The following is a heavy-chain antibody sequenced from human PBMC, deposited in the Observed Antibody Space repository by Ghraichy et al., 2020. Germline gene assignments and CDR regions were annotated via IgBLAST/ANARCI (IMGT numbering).Heavy chain of an antibody. V-gene: IGHV4-39*07. CDR1: GGSISSSSYY. CDR2: IYYSGST. CDR3: ARAYSSSWYWWVY. J-gene: IGHJ4*02. D-gene: IGHD6-13*01. Sequence: SETQSLTCTVSGGSISSSSYYWGWIRQPPGKGLEWIGSIYYSGSTYYNPSLKSRVTISVDTSKNQFSLKLSSVTAADTAVYYCARAYSSSWYWWVYWGQGTLVTVSS.